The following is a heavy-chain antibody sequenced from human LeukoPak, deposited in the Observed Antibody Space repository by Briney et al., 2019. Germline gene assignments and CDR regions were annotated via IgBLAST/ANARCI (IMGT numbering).Heavy chain of an antibody. J-gene: IGHJ6*03. CDR3: ARVIVGATPYYYYYMDV. CDR2: MNPNSGNT. CDR1: GYTFTSYD. Sequence: GASVKVSCKASGYTFTSYDINWVRQATGQGLEWMGWMNPNSGNTGYAQKFQGRVTITRNTSISTAYMELSSLRSEDTAVYYCARVIVGATPYYYYYMDVWGKGTTVTVSS. D-gene: IGHD1-26*01. V-gene: IGHV1-8*03.